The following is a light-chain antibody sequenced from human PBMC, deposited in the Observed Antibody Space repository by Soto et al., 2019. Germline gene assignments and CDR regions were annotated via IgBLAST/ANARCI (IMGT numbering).Light chain of an antibody. J-gene: IGKJ1*01. V-gene: IGKV2-28*01. Sequence: VMTQSPLSLPVTPGEPASISCRSSQSLLHNNGYNYLDWYLQKPGQSPQLLIYLGSNRASGVPDRFSGSGSGTDFTLKISRVEAEDVGVYYCMQALQTRTFGQGTKVDIK. CDR2: LGS. CDR3: MQALQTRT. CDR1: QSLLHNNGYNY.